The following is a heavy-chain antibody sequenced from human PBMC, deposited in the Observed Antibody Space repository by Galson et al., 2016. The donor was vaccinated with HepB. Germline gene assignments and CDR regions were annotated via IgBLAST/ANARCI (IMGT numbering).Heavy chain of an antibody. CDR3: ARAYQYTLDY. CDR1: GSTVSSNY. V-gene: IGHV3-7*04. CDR2: INQDGSEK. Sequence: SLRLSCAASGSTVSSNYMTWVRQAPGKGLEWVANINQDGSEKHYLDSVRGRFTISRDNAKNSLYLQMNSLRAEDTAVYFCARAYQYTLDYWGQGTLVTVSS. D-gene: IGHD1-1*01. J-gene: IGHJ4*02.